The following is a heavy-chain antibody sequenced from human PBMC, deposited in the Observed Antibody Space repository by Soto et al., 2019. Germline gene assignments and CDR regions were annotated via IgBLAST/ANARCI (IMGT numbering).Heavy chain of an antibody. J-gene: IGHJ6*02. Sequence: PSETLSLTCTVSGGSISSGGYYWSWIRQHPGKGLEWIGYIYYSGSTYYNPSLKSRVTISVDTSKNQFSLKLSSVTAADTAVYYCARAWTKVDIVAYYGMDVWGQGTTVTVSS. CDR2: IYYSGST. CDR3: ARAWTKVDIVAYYGMDV. V-gene: IGHV4-31*03. CDR1: GGSISSGGYY. D-gene: IGHD5-12*01.